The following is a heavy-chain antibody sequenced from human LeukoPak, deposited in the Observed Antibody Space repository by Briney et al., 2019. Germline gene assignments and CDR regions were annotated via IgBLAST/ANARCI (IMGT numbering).Heavy chain of an antibody. Sequence: SETLSLTCTVSGGSISSYYWSWIRQPPGKGLEWIGYIYYSGSTNYNPSLKSRVTISVDTSKNQFSLKLSSVTAADTAVYYCARGIAAAGKRAKGYVWFDPWGQGTLVTVSS. J-gene: IGHJ5*02. CDR3: ARGIAAAGKRAKGYVWFDP. CDR2: IYYSGST. CDR1: GGSISSYY. V-gene: IGHV4-59*12. D-gene: IGHD6-13*01.